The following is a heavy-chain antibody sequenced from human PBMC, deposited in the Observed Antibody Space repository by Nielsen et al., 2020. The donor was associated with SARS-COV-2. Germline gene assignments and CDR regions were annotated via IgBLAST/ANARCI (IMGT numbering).Heavy chain of an antibody. D-gene: IGHD2-15*01. V-gene: IGHV4-59*01. CDR2: IYYSGST. CDR3: ARALNTYCSGGSCHTRDDYYYGMDV. J-gene: IGHJ6*02. Sequence: SETLSLTCTVSGGSISSYYWSWIRQPPGKGLEWIGYIYYSGSTNYNPYLKSRVTISVDTSKNQFSLKLISVTAADTAVYYCARALNTYCSGGSCHTRDDYYYGMDVWGQGTTVTVSS. CDR1: GGSISSYY.